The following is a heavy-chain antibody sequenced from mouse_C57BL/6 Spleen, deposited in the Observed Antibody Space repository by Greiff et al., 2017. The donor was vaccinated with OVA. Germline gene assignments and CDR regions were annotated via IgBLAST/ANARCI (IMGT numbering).Heavy chain of an antibody. J-gene: IGHJ1*03. CDR1: GFTFSSYA. Sequence: EVKLMESGEGLVKPGGSLKLSCAASGFTFSSYAMSWVRQTPEKRLEWVAYISSGGDYIYYADTVKGRFTISRDNARNTLYLQMSSLKSEDTAMYYCTRHDWYFDVWGTGTTVTVSS. CDR3: TRHDWYFDV. V-gene: IGHV5-9-1*02. CDR2: ISSGGDYI.